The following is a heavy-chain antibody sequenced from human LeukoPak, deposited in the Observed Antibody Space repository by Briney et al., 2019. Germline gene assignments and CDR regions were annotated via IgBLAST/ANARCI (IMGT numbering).Heavy chain of an antibody. J-gene: IGHJ4*02. CDR2: INPNNSDT. V-gene: IGHV1-2*02. Sequence: ASVKVSCKASGYTFTNYYIHWVRQAPGQGLERMGWINPNNSDTNYAQKFHGRVTMTRGTSISTAYMELSRLRSDDTAVFYCARVSLGGFRVLDRYFDYWGQGTLVTVSS. CDR3: ARVSLGGFRVLDRYFDY. D-gene: IGHD4/OR15-4a*01. CDR1: GYTFTNYY.